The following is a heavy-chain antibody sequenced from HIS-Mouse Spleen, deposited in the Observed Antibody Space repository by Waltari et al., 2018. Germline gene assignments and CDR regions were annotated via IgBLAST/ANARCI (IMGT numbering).Heavy chain of an antibody. CDR3: AREIPYSSSWYDWYFDL. V-gene: IGHV4-39*07. CDR1: GGSISSSSYY. CDR2: ILYSGGT. J-gene: IGHJ2*01. D-gene: IGHD6-13*01. Sequence: QLQLQESGPGLVKPSETLSLTCTVSGGSISSSSYYWGWIRQPPGKGLEWIGGILYSGGTYYNPSLKSRVTISVETSKNQFSLKLSSVTAADTAVYYCAREIPYSSSWYDWYFDLWGRGTLVTVSS.